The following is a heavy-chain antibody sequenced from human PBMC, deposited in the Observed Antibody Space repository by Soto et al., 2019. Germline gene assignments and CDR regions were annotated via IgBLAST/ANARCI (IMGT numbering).Heavy chain of an antibody. CDR3: ARRSSGWYVFDY. V-gene: IGHV3-23*01. CDR2: ISGSGGST. Sequence: EVQLLESGGGLVQPGGSLRLSCGASGFTFSTYAMSWVRQAPGKGLEWVSAISGSGGSTYHADSVKGRFTISRDNSKNTQDLAINSRSTEDTDVSYCARRSSGWYVFDYWGQGTLVAVS. D-gene: IGHD6-19*01. CDR1: GFTFSTYA. J-gene: IGHJ4*02.